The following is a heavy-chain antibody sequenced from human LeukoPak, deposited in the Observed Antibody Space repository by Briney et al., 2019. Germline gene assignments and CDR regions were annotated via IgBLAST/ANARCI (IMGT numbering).Heavy chain of an antibody. Sequence: SETLSLTCTLSSGSISSYYWSCMRQPPGKGVEWIGEINHSGSTNYNTSLKSRVTRSVATSKNQFSLKLSSVTAADTAVYYCARGGSYSSGWYTGYYFDYWGQRTLVTVSS. V-gene: IGHV4-34*01. CDR3: ARGGSYSSGWYTGYYFDY. D-gene: IGHD6-19*01. J-gene: IGHJ4*02. CDR1: SGSISSYY. CDR2: INHSGST.